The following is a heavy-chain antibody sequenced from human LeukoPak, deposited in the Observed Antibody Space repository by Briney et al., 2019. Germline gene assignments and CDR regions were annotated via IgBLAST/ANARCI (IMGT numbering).Heavy chain of an antibody. D-gene: IGHD4-23*01. CDR2: INPTGDST. V-gene: IGHV1-46*01. CDR1: GYSFTYFY. CDR3: ATNHGGDSGFDH. Sequence: ASVKVSCRASGYSFTYFYMHCVRQAPGQGLEWMGMINPTGDSTNYARKFQGRVTMTRDVSTNTLSMRLSSLTSDDTAIYYCATNHGGDSGFDHWGQGTLVTVSS. J-gene: IGHJ5*02.